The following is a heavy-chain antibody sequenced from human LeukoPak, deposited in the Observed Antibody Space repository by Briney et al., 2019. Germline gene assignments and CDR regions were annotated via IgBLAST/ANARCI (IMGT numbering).Heavy chain of an antibody. CDR1: GGSISSSSYY. Sequence: SETLSLTCTVSGGSISSSSYYWGWIRQPPGKGLEWIGSIYYSGSTYYNPSLKSRVTISVDTSKNQFSLKLSSVTAADTAVYYCARGGGTYSSSWYGSIYLDYWGQGTLVTVSS. V-gene: IGHV4-39*07. J-gene: IGHJ4*02. CDR2: IYYSGST. CDR3: ARGGGTYSSSWYGSIYLDY. D-gene: IGHD6-13*01.